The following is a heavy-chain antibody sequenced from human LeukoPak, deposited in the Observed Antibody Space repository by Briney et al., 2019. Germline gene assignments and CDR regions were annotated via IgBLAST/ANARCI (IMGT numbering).Heavy chain of an antibody. J-gene: IGHJ6*03. CDR1: GFTFSSYA. Sequence: PGGSLRLSCAASGFTFSSYAMHWVRQAPGKGLEWVAVISYDGSNKYYADSVKGRFTISRDNSKNTLYLQMNSLRAEDTAVYYCAKDAYDFWSGHRDYYYMDVWGKGTTVTVSS. CDR3: AKDAYDFWSGHRDYYYMDV. V-gene: IGHV3-30-3*01. CDR2: ISYDGSNK. D-gene: IGHD3-3*01.